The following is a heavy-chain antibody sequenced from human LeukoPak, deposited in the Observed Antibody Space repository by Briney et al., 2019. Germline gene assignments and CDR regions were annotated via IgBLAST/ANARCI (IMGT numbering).Heavy chain of an antibody. V-gene: IGHV4-59*01. D-gene: IGHD3-22*01. Sequence: PSETLSLTCTVSGGSISSNYWGWIRQPPGKGLEWIGYIFYSGSTNYNPSLKSRVTISVDTSKNQFSLKLSSVTAADSAVYYCARRASNYDIDAFDIWGRGTVVTVSS. J-gene: IGHJ3*02. CDR2: IFYSGST. CDR1: GGSISSNY. CDR3: ARRASNYDIDAFDI.